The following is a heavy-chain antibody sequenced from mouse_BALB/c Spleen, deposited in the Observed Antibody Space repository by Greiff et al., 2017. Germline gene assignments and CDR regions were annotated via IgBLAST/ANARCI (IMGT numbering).Heavy chain of an antibody. CDR2: ISSGGSYT. D-gene: IGHD2-12*01. CDR1: GFTFSSYG. Sequence: EVQLVESGGDLVKPGGSLKLSCAASGFTFSSYGMSWVRQTPDKRLEWVATISSGGSYTYYPDSVKGRFTISRDNAKNTLYLQMRSLKSEDTAMYYCARHSVTPAVYAMDYWGQGTSVTVAS. CDR3: ARHSVTPAVYAMDY. J-gene: IGHJ4*01. V-gene: IGHV5-6*01.